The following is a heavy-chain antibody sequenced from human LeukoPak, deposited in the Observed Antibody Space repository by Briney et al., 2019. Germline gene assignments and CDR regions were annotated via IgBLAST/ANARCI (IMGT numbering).Heavy chain of an antibody. V-gene: IGHV4-39*01. D-gene: IGHD3-10*01. CDR3: AKVGIWFGELGPFDY. CDR1: GGSISSSSYY. Sequence: SETLSLTCTVSGGSISSSSYYWGWIRQPPGKGLKWIGSIYYSGSTYYNPSLKSRVTISVDTSKNQFSLKLSSVTAADTAVYYCAKVGIWFGELGPFDYWGQGTLVTVSS. J-gene: IGHJ4*02. CDR2: IYYSGST.